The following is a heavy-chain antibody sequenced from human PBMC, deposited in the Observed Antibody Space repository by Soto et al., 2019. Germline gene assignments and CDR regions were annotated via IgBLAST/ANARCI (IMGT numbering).Heavy chain of an antibody. CDR1: GGTFSRDA. J-gene: IGHJ4*02. Sequence: QVQLVQSGAEVKKPGSSVKVSCKASGGTFSRDAINWVRQAPGHGLEWMGGIIPLFGTANYAQKFQGRVTITADEYASTAHMELRSLRSEDTAVYYCARNYGHDCGGGNCYFYFWGQGTLVTVSS. CDR3: ARNYGHDCGGGNCYFYF. CDR2: IIPLFGTA. D-gene: IGHD2-15*01. V-gene: IGHV1-69*01.